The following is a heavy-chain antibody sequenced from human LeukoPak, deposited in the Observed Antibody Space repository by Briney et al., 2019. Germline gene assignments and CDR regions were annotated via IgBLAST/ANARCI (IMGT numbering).Heavy chain of an antibody. V-gene: IGHV1-69-2*01. Sequence: ASVKISCKVSGYTFTDYYMHWVQQAPGKGLEWMGLVDPEDGETIHAEKFQGRVTITADTSTNTAYMELSSLRSEDTAVYYCATDLIVGATDYWGQGTLVTVSS. D-gene: IGHD1-26*01. CDR1: GYTFTDYY. J-gene: IGHJ4*02. CDR3: ATDLIVGATDY. CDR2: VDPEDGET.